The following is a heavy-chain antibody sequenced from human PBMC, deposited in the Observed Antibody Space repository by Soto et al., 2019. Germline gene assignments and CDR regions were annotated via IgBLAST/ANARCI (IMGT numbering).Heavy chain of an antibody. V-gene: IGHV3-30*04. J-gene: IGHJ6*02. Sequence: QVQLVESGGGVVQPGRSLRLSCAASGFTFSSYAMYWVRQAPGKGLEWVAVISYDGGNTYYAYSVKGRYTISRDNSKSTHYLQMNCLRVEDTALYYCAKGAARPDYYGMDVWGQGTTVTVSS. CDR2: ISYDGGNT. CDR3: AKGAARPDYYGMDV. D-gene: IGHD6-6*01. CDR1: GFTFSSYA.